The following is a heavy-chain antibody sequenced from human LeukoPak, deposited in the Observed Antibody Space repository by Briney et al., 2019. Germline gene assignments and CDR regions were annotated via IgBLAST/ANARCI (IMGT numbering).Heavy chain of an antibody. V-gene: IGHV3-30*02. Sequence: GGSLRLSCAASGFTFSSYGMHWVRQAPGKGLEWVAFIRYDGSNKYYADSMKGRFTISRDNAKNSLSLQMTSLRGEDTAVYYCARNDFFDYWGQGTLVTVSS. CDR1: GFTFSSYG. CDR2: IRYDGSNK. J-gene: IGHJ4*02. D-gene: IGHD1-1*01. CDR3: ARNDFFDY.